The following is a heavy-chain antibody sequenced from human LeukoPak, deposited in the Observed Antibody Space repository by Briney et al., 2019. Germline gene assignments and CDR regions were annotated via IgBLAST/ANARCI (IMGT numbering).Heavy chain of an antibody. CDR1: GGSISSSCYY. CDR2: IYYSGST. D-gene: IGHD6-19*01. Sequence: PSETLSLTCTVSGGSISSSCYYWGWIRQPPGKGLEWIGSIYYSGSTYYNPSLKSRVTISVDTSKNQSSLKLSSVTAADTAVYYCARGYSSGCYFDYWGQGTLVTVSS. J-gene: IGHJ4*02. V-gene: IGHV4-39*07. CDR3: ARGYSSGCYFDY.